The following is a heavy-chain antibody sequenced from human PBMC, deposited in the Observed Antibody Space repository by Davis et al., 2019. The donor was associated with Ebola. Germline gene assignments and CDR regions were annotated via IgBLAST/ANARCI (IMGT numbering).Heavy chain of an antibody. CDR2: IYYSGST. V-gene: IGHV4-61*08. CDR1: GDSIGSGDNY. J-gene: IGHJ6*02. D-gene: IGHD5-18*01. Sequence: MPGGSLRLSCNVSGDSIGSGDNYWSWIRQPPGKGLEWIGYIYYSGSTNYNPSLKSRVTISVDTSKNQFSLKLSSVTAADTAVYYCARDRGYLFGMDVWGQGTTVTVSS. CDR3: ARDRGYLFGMDV.